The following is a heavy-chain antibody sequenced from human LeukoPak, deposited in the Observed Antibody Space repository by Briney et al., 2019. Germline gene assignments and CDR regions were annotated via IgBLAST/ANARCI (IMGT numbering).Heavy chain of an antibody. D-gene: IGHD3-22*01. CDR2: ISYDGSNK. J-gene: IGHJ4*02. V-gene: IGHV3-30-3*01. CDR3: ARDYYDSSGYSSGSDY. Sequence: GGSLRLSCAASGFTFSSYAMHWVRQAPGKGLEWVAVISYDGSNKYYADSAKGRFTISRDNSKNTLYLQMNRLRAEDTAAYYCARDYYDSSGYSSGSDYWGQGTLVTVSS. CDR1: GFTFSSYA.